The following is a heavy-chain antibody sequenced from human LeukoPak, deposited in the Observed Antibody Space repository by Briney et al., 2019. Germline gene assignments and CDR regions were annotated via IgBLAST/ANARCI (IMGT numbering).Heavy chain of an antibody. V-gene: IGHV3-23*01. Sequence: GGSLRLSCAASGFTFSSYAMSWVRQAPGKGLEWVSGITGSGGSTYYADSVKGRFTVSRDNAKNSLYLQMDSLRDEDTAFYYCARGGSYYDTTTYAYYFDYWGPGTLVTVSS. J-gene: IGHJ4*02. D-gene: IGHD3-16*01. CDR1: GFTFSSYA. CDR3: ARGGSYYDTTTYAYYFDY. CDR2: ITGSGGST.